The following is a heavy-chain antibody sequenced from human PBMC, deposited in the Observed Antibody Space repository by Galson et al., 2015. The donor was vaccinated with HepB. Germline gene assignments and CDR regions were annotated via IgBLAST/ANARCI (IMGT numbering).Heavy chain of an antibody. D-gene: IGHD3-3*01. CDR1: GFTFSPFG. J-gene: IGHJ4*02. Sequence: SLRLSCAASGFTFSPFGMPWVRQAPGKGLEWVAVISRDPNYIHYADSVKGRFITSRDNAKNTVYLQMNSLGVEDSGVYYCARDASEWSRDYWGQGTLVTVSS. CDR3: ARDASEWSRDY. CDR2: ISRDPNYI. V-gene: IGHV3-21*03.